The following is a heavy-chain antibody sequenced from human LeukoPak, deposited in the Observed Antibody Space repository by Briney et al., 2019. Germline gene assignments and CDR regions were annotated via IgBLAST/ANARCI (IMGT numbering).Heavy chain of an antibody. J-gene: IGHJ4*02. CDR2: IYYSGST. CDR3: ARVRWLRAFDY. D-gene: IGHD5-12*01. V-gene: IGHV4-59*11. Sequence: PSETLSLTCTVSGGSISSHYWSWIRQPPGKGLERIGYIYYSGSTNYNPSLKSRVTISVDTSKNQFSLKLSSVTAADTAVYYCARVRWLRAFDYWGQGTLVTVSS. CDR1: GGSISSHY.